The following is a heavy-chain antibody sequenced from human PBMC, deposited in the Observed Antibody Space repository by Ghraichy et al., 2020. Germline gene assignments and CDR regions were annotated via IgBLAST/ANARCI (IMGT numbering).Heavy chain of an antibody. CDR2: MNPNSGNT. D-gene: IGHD2-2*01. CDR1: GYTFTSYD. Sequence: ASVKVSYKASGYTFTSYDINWVRQATGQGLEWMGWMNPNSGNTGYAQKFQGRVTMTRNTSISTAYMELSSLRSEDTAVYYCARAKGRGVPAAIFYWGQGTLVTVSS. V-gene: IGHV1-8*01. J-gene: IGHJ4*02. CDR3: ARAKGRGVPAAIFY.